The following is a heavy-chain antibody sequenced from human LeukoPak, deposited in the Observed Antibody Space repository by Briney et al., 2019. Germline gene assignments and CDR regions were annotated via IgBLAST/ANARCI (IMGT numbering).Heavy chain of an antibody. CDR2: IYYSGST. Sequence: SETLSLTCTVSGGSISSYYWSWIRQPPGKGLEWIGYIYYSGSTNYNPSLKSRVTISVDTSKNQFSLKLSSVTAADTAVYYCARQRGRLYYDFWSGSNGAFDIWGQGTMVTVSS. J-gene: IGHJ3*02. V-gene: IGHV4-59*01. CDR3: ARQRGRLYYDFWSGSNGAFDI. CDR1: GGSISSYY. D-gene: IGHD3-3*01.